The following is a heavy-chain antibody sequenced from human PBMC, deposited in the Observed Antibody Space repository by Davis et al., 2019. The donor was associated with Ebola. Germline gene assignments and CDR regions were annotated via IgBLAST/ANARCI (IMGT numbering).Heavy chain of an antibody. J-gene: IGHJ5*02. CDR1: GFTFGNYA. CDR2: VSGSGTYI. Sequence: GESLKISCAASGFTFGNYAMTWVRQAPGTGLEWVSVVSGSGTYIYYADSVKGRFTISRDNSKNTLYLQMNSMRAEDTAVYYCAKARTTTSRTTVTTPPPGSWGQGTLVTVSS. CDR3: AKARTTTSRTTVTTPPPGS. D-gene: IGHD4-17*01. V-gene: IGHV3-23*01.